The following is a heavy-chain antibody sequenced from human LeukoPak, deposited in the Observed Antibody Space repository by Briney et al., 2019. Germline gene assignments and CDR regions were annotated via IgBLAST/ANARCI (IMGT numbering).Heavy chain of an antibody. Sequence: GGSLRLSCAGSGFNFSSYSMSWVRQAPWKGLEFVSSISSSSSFIYYADSLKGRFTISRDNAKNSLYLQMNSLRAEDTAVYYCVRTYYDILTGYNPYFDYWGQGILVTVSS. CDR1: GFNFSSYS. D-gene: IGHD3-9*01. CDR3: VRTYYDILTGYNPYFDY. CDR2: ISSSSSFI. J-gene: IGHJ4*02. V-gene: IGHV3-21*01.